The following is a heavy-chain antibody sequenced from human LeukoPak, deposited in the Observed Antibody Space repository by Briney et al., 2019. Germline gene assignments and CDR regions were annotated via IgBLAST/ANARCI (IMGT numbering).Heavy chain of an antibody. CDR1: GYTFTSYY. D-gene: IGHD5-24*01. J-gene: IGHJ4*02. Sequence: ASVKVSCKACGYTFTSYYMHWVRQAPGQGLEWMGIINPSGGSTSYAQKFQGRVTMTRDTSTSTVYMELSSLRSEDTAVYYCASSRDGYNTIENWGQGTLVTVSS. V-gene: IGHV1-46*01. CDR3: ASSRDGYNTIEN. CDR2: INPSGGST.